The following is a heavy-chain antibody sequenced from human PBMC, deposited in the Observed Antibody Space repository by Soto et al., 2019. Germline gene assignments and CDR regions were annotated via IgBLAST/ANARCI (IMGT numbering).Heavy chain of an antibody. J-gene: IGHJ6*02. Sequence: EVQLVESGGGLVQPGRSLRLSCAASGFTFDDYAMHWVRQAPGKGLEWVSGISWNSGSIGYADSVKGRFTISRDNAKNSLYLEMNSLRAEDTALYYCAKDSFWSGYGTQPEYYYYGMDVWGQGTTVTVSS. CDR2: ISWNSGSI. V-gene: IGHV3-9*01. CDR3: AKDSFWSGYGTQPEYYYYGMDV. CDR1: GFTFDDYA. D-gene: IGHD3-3*01.